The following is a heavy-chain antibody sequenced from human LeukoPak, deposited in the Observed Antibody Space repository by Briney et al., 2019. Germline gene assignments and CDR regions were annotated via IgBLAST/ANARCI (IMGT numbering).Heavy chain of an antibody. D-gene: IGHD1-26*01. CDR1: GYPISSGYY. V-gene: IGHV4-38-2*02. Sequence: PSETLSLTCTVSGYPISSGYYWGWIRQPPGKGLEWIGYIYHSGTTYYNSSFKSRVTISVDTSKNQFSLKLSSVTAADTAVYYCARHSGSYPLDYWGQGTLVTVSS. J-gene: IGHJ4*02. CDR2: IYHSGTT. CDR3: ARHSGSYPLDY.